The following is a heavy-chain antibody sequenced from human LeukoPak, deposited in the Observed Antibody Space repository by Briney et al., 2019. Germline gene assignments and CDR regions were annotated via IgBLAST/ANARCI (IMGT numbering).Heavy chain of an antibody. CDR2: IIPILGIA. Sequence: ASVKVSCKASGGTFSSYAISWVRQAPGQGLEWMGRIIPILGIANYAQKFQGRVTITADKSTSTAYMELSSLRSEDTAVYYCARAVITYYYGSGSSYGMDVWGQGTTVTVPS. D-gene: IGHD3-10*01. J-gene: IGHJ6*02. V-gene: IGHV1-69*04. CDR1: GGTFSSYA. CDR3: ARAVITYYYGSGSSYGMDV.